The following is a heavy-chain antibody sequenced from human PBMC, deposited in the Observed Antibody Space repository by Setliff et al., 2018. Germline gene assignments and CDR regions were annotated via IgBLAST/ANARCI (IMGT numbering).Heavy chain of an antibody. CDR2: INGDGTIT. V-gene: IGHV3-74*01. Sequence: PGGSLRLSCGASRFTFSKYWMYWVRQVPGKGLVWVSRINGDGTITNYADSVKGRFTISRDNAKNTLYLQMNGLRGEDTAVYFCASIDWGENFYNTDVWGKGTTVTVS. J-gene: IGHJ6*03. D-gene: IGHD7-27*01. CDR3: ASIDWGENFYNTDV. CDR1: RFTFSKYW.